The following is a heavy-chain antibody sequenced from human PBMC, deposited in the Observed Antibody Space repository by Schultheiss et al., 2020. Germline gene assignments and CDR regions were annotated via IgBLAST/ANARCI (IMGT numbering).Heavy chain of an antibody. D-gene: IGHD2-15*01. J-gene: IGHJ6*03. CDR2: INPSGSST. Sequence: ASVKVSCKASGYTFTSYYMHWVRQAPGQGLEWMGIINPSGSSTSYAQKFQGRVTMTRDTSTSTVYMELSSLRSEDTAVYYCARAGRYCSGGSCYPGGYYYMDVWGQGTTVTVSS. CDR3: ARAGRYCSGGSCYPGGYYYMDV. CDR1: GYTFTSYY. V-gene: IGHV1-46*01.